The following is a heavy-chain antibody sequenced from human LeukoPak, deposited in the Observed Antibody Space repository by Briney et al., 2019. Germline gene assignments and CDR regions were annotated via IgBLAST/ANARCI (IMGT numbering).Heavy chain of an antibody. V-gene: IGHV4-34*01. CDR1: GGSFSGYY. J-gene: IGHJ5*02. CDR3: APRGDIEHSYGYGKWFDP. CDR2: INHSGST. Sequence: SETLSLTCAVYGGSFSGYYWSWIRQPPGKGLEWIGEINHSGSTNYNASLKSRVTISVDTSKNQFSLRLCSVTAADTAVYYCAPRGDIEHSYGYGKWFDPWGQGTRVTVSS. D-gene: IGHD5-18*01.